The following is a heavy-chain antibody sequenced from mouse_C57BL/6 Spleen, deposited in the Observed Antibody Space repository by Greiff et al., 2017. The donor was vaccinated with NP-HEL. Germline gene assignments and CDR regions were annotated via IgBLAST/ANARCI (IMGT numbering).Heavy chain of an antibody. CDR3: ARRKTMVTVYYFDY. D-gene: IGHD2-2*01. Sequence: VQLQQSGAELVKPGASVKISCKASGYAFSSYWMNWVKQRPGKGLEWIGQIYPGDGDTNYNGKFKGKATLTADKSSSTAYMQLSSLTSEDSAVYFCARRKTMVTVYYFDYWGQGTTLTVSS. CDR1: GYAFSSYW. CDR2: IYPGDGDT. V-gene: IGHV1-80*01. J-gene: IGHJ2*01.